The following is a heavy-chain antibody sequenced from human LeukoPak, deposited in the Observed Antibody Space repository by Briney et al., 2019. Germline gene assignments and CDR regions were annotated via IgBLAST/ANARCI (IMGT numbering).Heavy chain of an antibody. D-gene: IGHD3-10*01. Sequence: CRSLRLSCTASGFIFDDYGMHWVRQGPGKGLEWVAGISWNSGSKGYADSVKGRFTISRDNAKYALYLEMSSLRTEDTALYYCAKDTDYYAGLDAWGQGTTVTVSS. V-gene: IGHV3-9*01. CDR3: AKDTDYYAGLDA. CDR2: ISWNSGSK. CDR1: GFIFDDYG. J-gene: IGHJ6*02.